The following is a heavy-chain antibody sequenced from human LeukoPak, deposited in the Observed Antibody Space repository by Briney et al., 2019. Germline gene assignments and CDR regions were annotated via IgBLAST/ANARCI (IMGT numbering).Heavy chain of an antibody. J-gene: IGHJ3*02. Sequence: PGRSLRLSCAASGFTFSSYWMSWVRQAPGKGLEWVANIKQDGSEKYNVDSVKGRFTISRDNAKNSLYLQMNSLTTEDTAVYYCARGSRPNYFDTMNIWGQGTMVTVSS. CDR2: IKQDGSEK. CDR3: ARGSRPNYFDTMNI. V-gene: IGHV3-7*01. D-gene: IGHD3-22*01. CDR1: GFTFSSYW.